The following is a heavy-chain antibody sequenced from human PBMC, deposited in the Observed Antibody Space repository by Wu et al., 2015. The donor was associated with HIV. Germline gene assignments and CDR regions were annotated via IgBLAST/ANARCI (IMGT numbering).Heavy chain of an antibody. CDR3: ARDVVKIGGAILDL. Sequence: QVQLVQSGDEVKKPGASVRVSCKASGYLFTHYGVTWVRLAPGQGLEWMGWISAKTGNKIHLQKFEDRVSLTTDKLTNTAYMEVRNLKYDDTALYFCARDVVKIGGAILDLWGQGTLVTVSS. CDR1: GYLFTHYG. CDR2: ISAKTGNK. J-gene: IGHJ5*02. D-gene: IGHD1-26*01. V-gene: IGHV1-18*01.